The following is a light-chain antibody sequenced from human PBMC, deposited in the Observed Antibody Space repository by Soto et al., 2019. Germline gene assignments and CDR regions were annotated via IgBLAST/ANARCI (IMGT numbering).Light chain of an antibody. Sequence: DIQMTQSPSSVSASVGDRVTITCRASQVVSGWLAWYQQKPGKGPKVLIYRTSGLQSGVPSRFSGSGSGTDFTLTISSLQPEDVATYFCQQGKSFPLTFGGGTKVEIK. V-gene: IGKV1-12*01. J-gene: IGKJ4*01. CDR3: QQGKSFPLT. CDR2: RTS. CDR1: QVVSGW.